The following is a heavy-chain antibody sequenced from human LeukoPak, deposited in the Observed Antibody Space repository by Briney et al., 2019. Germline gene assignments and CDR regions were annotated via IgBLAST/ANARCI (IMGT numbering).Heavy chain of an antibody. Sequence: PGGSLRLSCAASGFTFSSYAMHWVRQAPGKGLEWVAVISYDGSNKYYADSVKGRFTISRDNSKNTLYLQMNSLRAEDTAVYYCGYSYGLVHVPLDYWGQGTLVTVSS. CDR3: GYSYGLVHVPLDY. CDR1: GFTFSSYA. J-gene: IGHJ4*02. V-gene: IGHV3-30-3*01. D-gene: IGHD5-18*01. CDR2: ISYDGSNK.